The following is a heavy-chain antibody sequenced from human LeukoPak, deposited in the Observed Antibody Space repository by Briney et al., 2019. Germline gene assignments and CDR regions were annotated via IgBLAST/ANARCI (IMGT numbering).Heavy chain of an antibody. J-gene: IGHJ4*02. CDR2: ISGSGGST. V-gene: IGHV3-23*01. Sequence: PGGSLRLSCAASGFTFSSYAISWVRQAPGKGPEWVSGISGSGGSTYYADSVKGRFTVSRDNSKNTLYLQMNSLRAEDTAVYYCAKATAVSAYYFDYWGQGTLVTVSS. CDR3: AKATAVSAYYFDY. CDR1: GFTFSSYA. D-gene: IGHD2-2*01.